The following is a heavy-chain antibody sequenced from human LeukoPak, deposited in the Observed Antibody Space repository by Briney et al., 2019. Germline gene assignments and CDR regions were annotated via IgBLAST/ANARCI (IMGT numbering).Heavy chain of an antibody. CDR1: GGSISSSGYY. J-gene: IGHJ5*02. D-gene: IGHD4-17*01. Sequence: SETLSLTCTVSGGSISSSGYYWGWIRQPPGKGLEWIGYIYYSGSTNYNPSLKSRVTISVDTSKNQFSLKLSSVTAADTAVYYCARVDYGDFENWFDPWGQGTLVTVSS. V-gene: IGHV4-61*05. CDR3: ARVDYGDFENWFDP. CDR2: IYYSGST.